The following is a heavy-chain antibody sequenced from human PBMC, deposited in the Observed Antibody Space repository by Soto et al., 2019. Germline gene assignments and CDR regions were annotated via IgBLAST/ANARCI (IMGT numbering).Heavy chain of an antibody. V-gene: IGHV3-23*01. CDR3: AKEARRQLPPSPRRHWFDP. J-gene: IGHJ5*02. Sequence: PGGSLRLSCAASGFTFSSYAMSWVRQAPGKGLDWVSAISGSGGSTYYADSVKGRFTISRDNSKNTLYLQMNSLRAEDTAVYYCAKEARRQLPPSPRRHWFDPWGQGTLVTVSS. CDR2: ISGSGGST. D-gene: IGHD2-2*01. CDR1: GFTFSSYA.